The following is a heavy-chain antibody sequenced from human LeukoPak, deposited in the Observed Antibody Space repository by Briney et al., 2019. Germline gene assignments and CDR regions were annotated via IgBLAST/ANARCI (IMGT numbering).Heavy chain of an antibody. Sequence: ASVTVSCKASGYTFTSYAMNWVRQAPGQGLEWMGWINTNTGNPTYAQGFTGRFVFSLDTSVSTAYLQISSLKAEDTAVYYCARGMPYSSSWYKDYFDYWGQGTLVTVSS. D-gene: IGHD6-13*01. CDR2: INTNTGNP. J-gene: IGHJ4*02. CDR1: GYTFTSYA. V-gene: IGHV7-4-1*02. CDR3: ARGMPYSSSWYKDYFDY.